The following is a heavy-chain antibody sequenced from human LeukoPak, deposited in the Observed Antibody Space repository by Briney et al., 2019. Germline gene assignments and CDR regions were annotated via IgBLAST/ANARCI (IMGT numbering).Heavy chain of an antibody. J-gene: IGHJ3*02. Sequence: PGGSLRLSCAASGFTFSSYMSWVRQAPGKGLEWVSVIYSGGVTYYADSVKGRFTISRDNSKNTLYLQMNSLRAEDTAVYYCARTIVGAYDAFDIWGQGTMVTVSS. CDR2: IYSGGVT. V-gene: IGHV3-53*01. D-gene: IGHD1-26*01. CDR1: GFTFSSY. CDR3: ARTIVGAYDAFDI.